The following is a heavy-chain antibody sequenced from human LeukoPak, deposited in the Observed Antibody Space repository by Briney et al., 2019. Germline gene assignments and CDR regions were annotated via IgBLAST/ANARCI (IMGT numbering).Heavy chain of an antibody. Sequence: GASVKVSCKASGYTFTSYDINWVRQATGQGLEWMGWMNPNSGNTGYAQKFQGRVTMTRNTSISTAYMELSSLRSEDTAVYYCARRRSRWLQMFDPWGQGTLVTVSS. J-gene: IGHJ5*02. CDR1: GYTFTSYD. CDR3: ARRRSRWLQMFDP. V-gene: IGHV1-8*01. D-gene: IGHD5-24*01. CDR2: MNPNSGNT.